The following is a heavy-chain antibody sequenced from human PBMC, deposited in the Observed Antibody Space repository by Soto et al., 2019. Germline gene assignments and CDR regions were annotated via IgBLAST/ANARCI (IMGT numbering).Heavy chain of an antibody. CDR1: GLTFSSYA. CDR2: ISGSGGST. CDR3: EKSSGLIVVRKVNDY. J-gene: IGHJ4*02. D-gene: IGHD3-22*01. V-gene: IGHV3-23*01. Sequence: GFLRLSCAAAGLTFSSYAMSWVRQAPGKGLEWVPAISGSGGSTYYADSGKGRFTISRDNSKNTLYLQMNRLRAEDTAVYYCEKSSGLIVVRKVNDYWGQGTMVTGSS.